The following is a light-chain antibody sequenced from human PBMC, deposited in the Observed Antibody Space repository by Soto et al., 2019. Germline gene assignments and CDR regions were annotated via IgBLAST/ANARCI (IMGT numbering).Light chain of an antibody. Sequence: ENVLTQSPGTLSLSPGERATLSCRASQSVSSYSLAWYQQKPGQAPRLVMYGTSNRATGIPDRFSGSGSGTDFTLTISRLEPEDFAVYYCQQHISWPLTFGGGTRWIS. CDR1: QSVSSYS. CDR2: GTS. CDR3: QQHISWPLT. J-gene: IGKJ4*01. V-gene: IGKV3-20*01.